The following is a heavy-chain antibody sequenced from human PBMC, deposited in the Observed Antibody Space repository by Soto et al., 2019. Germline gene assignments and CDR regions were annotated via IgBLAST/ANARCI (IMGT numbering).Heavy chain of an antibody. V-gene: IGHV2-5*01. Sequence: QITLQASGPTLVKPTQTLTLTCTFSGFSFTTAGVAVGWIRQTPGGALEWLTLIYYNDDRRFSPSLKTRLTITGDTSKNQVVLSLTNVDPGDTATYFFAHSDGGYEIIDFDFWGQGIPVTVSS. CDR1: GFSFTTAGVA. D-gene: IGHD5-12*01. CDR3: AHSDGGYEIIDFDF. J-gene: IGHJ4*02. CDR2: IYYNDDR.